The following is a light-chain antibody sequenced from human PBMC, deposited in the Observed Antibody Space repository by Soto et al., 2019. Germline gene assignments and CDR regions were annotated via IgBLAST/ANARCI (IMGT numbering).Light chain of an antibody. CDR2: EVS. V-gene: IGLV2-14*01. J-gene: IGLJ2*01. CDR3: CSYTTISTVV. Sequence: QSVLTQPASVSGSPGQSITISCTGTSSDVGGYNYVSWYKQHPGEVPKLMIYEVSNRPSGVSNRFSGSKSGNTASLTISGLHADDEAEYYCCSYTTISTVVFGGGTKLTVL. CDR1: SSDVGGYNY.